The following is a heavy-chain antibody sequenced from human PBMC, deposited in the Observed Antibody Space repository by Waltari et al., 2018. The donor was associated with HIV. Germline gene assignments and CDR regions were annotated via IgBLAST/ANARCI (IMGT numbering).Heavy chain of an antibody. D-gene: IGHD3-22*01. J-gene: IGHJ4*02. Sequence: QVQLVESGGGVVQPGRSLRLSCAASGFTFSNFAMHWVRQAPSKGREGVAVIWYDGDNKYYADSVKGRVTISRDNSKNTLYLQMNSLRVEDTAVYYCARGGYYYDISGYYHYWGQGTLVTVSS. CDR1: GFTFSNFA. V-gene: IGHV3-33*01. CDR3: ARGGYYYDISGYYHY. CDR2: IWYDGDNK.